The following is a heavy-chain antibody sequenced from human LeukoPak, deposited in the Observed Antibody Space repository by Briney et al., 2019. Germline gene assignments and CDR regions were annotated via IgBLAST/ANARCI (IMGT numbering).Heavy chain of an antibody. V-gene: IGHV3-21*01. J-gene: IGHJ4*02. CDR1: GFTFSNSA. CDR2: IDYDSTHI. Sequence: ARSLRLSCAASGFTFSNSAMNWVRQVPGKGLEWVSSIDYDSTHIYYAASVRGRFTISRDNARNSVYLQMNSLRVEDTAVYYCARDPLRYLRVGHYDYWGQGTLVAVSS. CDR3: ARDPLRYLRVGHYDY. D-gene: IGHD3-9*01.